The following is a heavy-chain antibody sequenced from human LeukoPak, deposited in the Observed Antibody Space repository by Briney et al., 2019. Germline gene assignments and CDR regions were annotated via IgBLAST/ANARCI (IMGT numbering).Heavy chain of an antibody. Sequence: PSETLSLTCTVSGGSISSSSYYWGWIRQPPGKGLEWIGSIYYSGSTYYNPSLKSRVTISVDTSKNQFSLKLSSVTAADTAVYYCASRGDSTGDYWGQGTLVTVSS. CDR2: IYYSGST. V-gene: IGHV4-39*07. D-gene: IGHD4-17*01. J-gene: IGHJ4*02. CDR1: GGSISSSSYY. CDR3: ASRGDSTGDY.